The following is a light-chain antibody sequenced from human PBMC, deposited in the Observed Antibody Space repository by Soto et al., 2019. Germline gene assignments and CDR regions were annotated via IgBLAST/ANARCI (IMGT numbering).Light chain of an antibody. V-gene: IGLV2-8*01. J-gene: IGLJ1*01. CDR3: KSYAGSNTYV. CDR1: KSDIGVYDF. CDR2: EVV. Sequence: QSVLTQPPSASGSPGQSVTISCTGTKSDIGVYDFVSWYQHHPGKAPRLIIYEVVQRPSGVPDRFSGSKSGNKASLTVSGLQAADEADYFCKSYAGSNTYVCASGTKVTVL.